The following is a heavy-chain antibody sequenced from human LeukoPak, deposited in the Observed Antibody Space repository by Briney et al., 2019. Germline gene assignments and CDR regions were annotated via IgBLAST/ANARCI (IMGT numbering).Heavy chain of an antibody. V-gene: IGHV1-8*01. D-gene: IGHD3-3*01. J-gene: IGHJ4*02. CDR3: ARGPGGYDFWSGYYQKKDFDY. CDR1: GYTFTSYD. Sequence: ASVKVSCKASGYTFTSYDINWVRQATGQGLEWMGWMNHNSGNTGYAQKFQGRVTMTRNTSISTAYMELGSLRSEDTAVYYCARGPGGYDFWSGYYQKKDFDYWGQGTLVTVSS. CDR2: MNHNSGNT.